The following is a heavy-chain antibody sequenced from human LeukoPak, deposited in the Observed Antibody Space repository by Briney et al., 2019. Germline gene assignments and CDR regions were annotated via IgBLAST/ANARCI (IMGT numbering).Heavy chain of an antibody. CDR2: IYYSGST. CDR1: GGSISSGGYY. D-gene: IGHD3-22*01. CDR3: ARDRDDSSGYSPNWFDP. J-gene: IGHJ5*02. Sequence: PSETLSLTCTVSGGSISSGGYYWSWIRQHPGKGLEWIGYIYYSGSTYYNPSLKSRVTISVDTSKNQFSLKLSSVTAADTAVYYCARDRDDSSGYSPNWFDPWGQGTLVTVSS. V-gene: IGHV4-31*03.